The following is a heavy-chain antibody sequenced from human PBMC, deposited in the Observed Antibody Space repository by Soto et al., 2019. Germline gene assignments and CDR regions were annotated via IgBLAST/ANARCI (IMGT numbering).Heavy chain of an antibody. CDR2: ISSTTNYI. V-gene: IGHV3-21*06. Sequence: XVSLQISCAASGFTFTRYSVNWVRQAPGKGLEWVSSISSTTNYIYYGDSMKGRFTISRDNAKNSLYLEMNSLRAEDTAVYYCARESEDLTSNFDYWGQGTLVTVSS. CDR3: ARESEDLTSNFDY. CDR1: GFTFTRYS. J-gene: IGHJ4*02.